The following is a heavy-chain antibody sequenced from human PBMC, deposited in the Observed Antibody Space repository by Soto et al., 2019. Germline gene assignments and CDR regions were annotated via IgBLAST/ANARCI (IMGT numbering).Heavy chain of an antibody. J-gene: IGHJ4*02. CDR2: IIPILGIA. V-gene: IGHV1-69*10. Sequence: ASVKVSCKASGGTFSSYAISWVRQAPGQGLEWMGGIIPILGIANYAQKFQGRVTITADKSTSTAYMELSSLRSEDTAVYYCARAQVTHEIYDSSGYYFDYWGQGTLVTVSS. CDR1: GGTFSSYA. CDR3: ARAQVTHEIYDSSGYYFDY. D-gene: IGHD3-22*01.